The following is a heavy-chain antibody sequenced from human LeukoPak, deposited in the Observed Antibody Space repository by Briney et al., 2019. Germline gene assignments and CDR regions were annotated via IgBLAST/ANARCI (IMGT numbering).Heavy chain of an antibody. D-gene: IGHD3-16*01. J-gene: IGHJ4*02. CDR3: AKASWVSSADAVL. CDR1: GFTFSTYA. Sequence: PGGSLRLSCAASGFTFSTYAMTWVRQAPGKGLEWVSAISGSGGDTFYADSVKGRFTISRDNSKNTMYLQMNSLRVEDTAEYFCAKASWVSSADAVLWGQGTLVTVSS. CDR2: ISGSGGDT. V-gene: IGHV3-23*01.